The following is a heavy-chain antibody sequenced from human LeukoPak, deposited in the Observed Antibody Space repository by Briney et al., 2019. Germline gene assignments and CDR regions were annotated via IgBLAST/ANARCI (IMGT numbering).Heavy chain of an antibody. CDR1: GASVSSNSAA. V-gene: IGHV6-1*01. Sequence: SGPRLVKPSQTLSLSCVISGASVSSNSAAWGWIRQSPSRGLEWLGRTYYRSGWYNDYALSLKSRITISPDSSKNQVSLQLSTVTPEDTAVYYCSRELAWGPADYWGQRTRVTVSS. CDR3: SRELAWGPADY. CDR2: TYYRSGWYN. D-gene: IGHD7-27*01. J-gene: IGHJ4*02.